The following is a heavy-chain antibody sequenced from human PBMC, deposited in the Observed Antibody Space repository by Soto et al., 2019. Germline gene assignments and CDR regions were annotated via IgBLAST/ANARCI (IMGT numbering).Heavy chain of an antibody. CDR3: ARGGAAAGSLQIDY. Sequence: PGGSLRLSCAASGFTFSSYEMNWVRQAPGKGLEWVSYISSSGSTIYYADSVKGRFTISRDNAKNSLYLQMNSLRAEDTAVYYCARGGAAAGSLQIDYWGQGTLVTVSS. V-gene: IGHV3-48*03. CDR2: ISSSGSTI. D-gene: IGHD6-13*01. CDR1: GFTFSSYE. J-gene: IGHJ4*02.